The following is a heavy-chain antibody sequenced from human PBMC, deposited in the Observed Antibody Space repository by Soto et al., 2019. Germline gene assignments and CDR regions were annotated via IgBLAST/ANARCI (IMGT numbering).Heavy chain of an antibody. V-gene: IGHV4-34*01. Sequence: SETLSLTCAVYGGSFSGYYWSWIRQPPGKGLEWIGEINHSGSTNYNPSLKGRFTISRDNSKNTLYLQMNSLRPEDTAVYYCAKASDSSGHYQSHLDFWGQGSLVTVSS. CDR1: GGSFSGYY. J-gene: IGHJ4*02. CDR3: AKASDSSGHYQSHLDF. CDR2: INHSGST. D-gene: IGHD3-22*01.